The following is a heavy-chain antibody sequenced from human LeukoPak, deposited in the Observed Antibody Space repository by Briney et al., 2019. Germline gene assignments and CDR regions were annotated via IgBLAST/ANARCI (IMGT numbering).Heavy chain of an antibody. Sequence: ASVKVSCKASGYTFTGYYMHWVRQAPGQGLEWMGWINPNSGGTNYAQKFQGRVTMTRDTSISTAYMELSRLRSDDTAVYYCAVTYYDFWSGSIGGIDYWGQGTLVTVSS. CDR1: GYTFTGYY. D-gene: IGHD3-3*01. J-gene: IGHJ4*02. CDR2: INPNSGGT. V-gene: IGHV1-2*02. CDR3: AVTYYDFWSGSIGGIDY.